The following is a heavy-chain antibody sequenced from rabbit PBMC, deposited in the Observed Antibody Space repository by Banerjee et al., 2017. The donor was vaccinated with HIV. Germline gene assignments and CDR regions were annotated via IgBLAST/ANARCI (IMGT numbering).Heavy chain of an antibody. CDR3: ARTGAGGYLYGMDL. V-gene: IGHV1S45*01. D-gene: IGHD1-1*01. CDR2: IYAADGST. J-gene: IGHJ6*01. CDR1: GFSFSSSYW. Sequence: QEQLEESGGDLVKPEGSLTLTCTASGFSFSSSYWMCWVRQPPGKGPEWISCIYAADGSTDYASWAKGRVTISKTSSTTVTLQMPSLTAADTATYFCARTGAGGYLYGMDLWGPGTLVTVS.